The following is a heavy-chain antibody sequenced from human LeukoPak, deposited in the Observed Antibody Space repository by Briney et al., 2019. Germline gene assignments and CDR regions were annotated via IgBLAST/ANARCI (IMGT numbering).Heavy chain of an antibody. V-gene: IGHV4-34*01. D-gene: IGHD4-17*01. CDR2: INHSGST. J-gene: IGHJ4*02. CDR1: GGSFSGYY. Sequence: SETLSLTCAVYGGSFSGYYWSWIRQPPGKGLEWIGEINHSGSTNYNPSLKSRVTISVDTSKNRFSLKLSSVTAADTAVYYCASPKGDYGDYYFDYWGQGTLVTVSS. CDR3: ASPKGDYGDYYFDY.